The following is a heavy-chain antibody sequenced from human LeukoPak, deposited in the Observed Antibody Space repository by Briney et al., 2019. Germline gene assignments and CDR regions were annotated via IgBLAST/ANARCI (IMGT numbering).Heavy chain of an antibody. CDR1: GFSFDDYV. CDR3: ARESGSPGQMVRRRRFVRHSY. D-gene: IGHD3-10*01. CDR2: IYSGGST. V-gene: IGHV3-66*01. J-gene: IGHJ4*02. Sequence: GGSLRLSCAASGFSFDDYVMHWVRQAPGKGLEWVSVIYSGGSTFYADSVKGRFTISRDNSKNTLYLQLNSLRVEDTAVYYCARESGSPGQMVRRRRFVRHSYWGQGTLVTVSS.